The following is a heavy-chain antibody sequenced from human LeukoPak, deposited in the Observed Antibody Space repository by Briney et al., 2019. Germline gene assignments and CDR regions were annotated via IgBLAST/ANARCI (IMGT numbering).Heavy chain of an antibody. Sequence: SETLSLTCAVYGGSFSGYYLSWIRQPPGKGLEWIGEINHSGSTNYNPSLKSRVTISVDTSKNQFSLKLSSVTAADTAVYYCARGRDRYPFVYWGQGTLVTVSS. V-gene: IGHV4-34*01. J-gene: IGHJ4*02. CDR1: GGSFSGYY. CDR3: ARGRDRYPFVY. CDR2: INHSGST. D-gene: IGHD2-2*02.